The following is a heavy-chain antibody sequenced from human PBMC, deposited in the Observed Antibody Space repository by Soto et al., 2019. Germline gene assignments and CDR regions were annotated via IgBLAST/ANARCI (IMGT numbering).Heavy chain of an antibody. V-gene: IGHV5-51*01. CDR2: IYPGDHEA. J-gene: IGHJ4*02. D-gene: IGHD6-13*01. Sequence: GESLKISCQCSGYTFSNFWIGWVRQLPGKGLEWMGIIYPGDHEARYSPSFHGKVTISADKSINTAYLQWNSLEASDTAFYFCARSPRSSPYFDYWGQGVLVTVSS. CDR1: GYTFSNFW. CDR3: ARSPRSSPYFDY.